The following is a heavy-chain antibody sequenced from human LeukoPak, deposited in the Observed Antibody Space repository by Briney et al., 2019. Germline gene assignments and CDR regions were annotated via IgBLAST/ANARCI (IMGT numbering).Heavy chain of an antibody. CDR2: LSSSGSTI. V-gene: IGHV3-11*04. D-gene: IGHD3-22*01. CDR3: ARDRNYYDSSGYHRVDY. Sequence: GGSLRLSCAASGFTFSDYYMSWIRQAPGKGLEWVSYLSSSGSTIYYADSVKGRFTISRDNAKNSLYLQMNSLRAEDTAVYYCARDRNYYDSSGYHRVDYWGQGTLVTVSS. J-gene: IGHJ4*02. CDR1: GFTFSDYY.